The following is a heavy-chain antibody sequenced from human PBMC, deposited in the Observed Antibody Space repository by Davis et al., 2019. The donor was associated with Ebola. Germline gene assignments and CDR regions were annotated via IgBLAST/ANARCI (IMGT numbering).Heavy chain of an antibody. CDR1: GFTFSSYA. V-gene: IGHV3-30-3*01. Sequence: PGGSLRLSCAASGFTFSSYAMHWVRQAPGKGLEWVAVISYDGSNKYYADSVKGRFTISRDNAKNSLYLQMNSLRAEDTAVYYCARDPGIAAAGDYWGQGTLVTVSS. CDR2: ISYDGSNK. CDR3: ARDPGIAAAGDY. J-gene: IGHJ4*02. D-gene: IGHD6-13*01.